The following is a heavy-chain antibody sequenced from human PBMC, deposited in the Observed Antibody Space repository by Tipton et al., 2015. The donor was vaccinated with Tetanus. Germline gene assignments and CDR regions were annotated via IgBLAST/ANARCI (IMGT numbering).Heavy chain of an antibody. V-gene: IGHV3-48*02. D-gene: IGHD1-1*01. CDR1: GFTFSDYT. J-gene: IGHJ4*02. CDR3: ACHRHGNWFDY. CDR2: ISASGSII. Sequence: SLRLSCAASGFTFSDYTMNWVRQAPGKGLEWVSYISASGSIIFYADSVRGRFTISRDNAKDSLYLQMNSLRDEDTAVYFCACHRHGNWFDYWGQGTLVAVSS.